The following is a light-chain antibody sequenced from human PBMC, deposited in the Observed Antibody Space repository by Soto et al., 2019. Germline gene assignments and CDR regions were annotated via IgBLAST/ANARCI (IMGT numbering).Light chain of an antibody. CDR1: SSDVGGYNY. V-gene: IGLV2-14*01. Sequence: QSALTQPASVSGSPGQSITISCTGTSSDVGGYNYVSWYQQHPGKAPKLMIYEVSNRPSGVSNRFSGSKSGNTASLTISGLQAEDEADFYCSSYTGSSPHVVFGGGTKLTVL. CDR3: SSYTGSSPHVV. CDR2: EVS. J-gene: IGLJ2*01.